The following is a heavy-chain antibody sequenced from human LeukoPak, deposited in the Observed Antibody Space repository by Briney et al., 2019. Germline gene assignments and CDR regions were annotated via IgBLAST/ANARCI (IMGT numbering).Heavy chain of an antibody. CDR2: ISGSGGST. V-gene: IGHV3-23*01. CDR3: AKDAQRLLWFGETYRTYYYYGMDV. Sequence: GGSLRLSCAASGFTFSSYAMSWVRQAPGKGLEWDSAISGSGGSTYYADSVKGRFTISRDNSKNTLYLQMNSLRAEDTAVYYCAKDAQRLLWFGETYRTYYYYGMDVWGQGTTVTVSS. J-gene: IGHJ6*02. D-gene: IGHD3-10*01. CDR1: GFTFSSYA.